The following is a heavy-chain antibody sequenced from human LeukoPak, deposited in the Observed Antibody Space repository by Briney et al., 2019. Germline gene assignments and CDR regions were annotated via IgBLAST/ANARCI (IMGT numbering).Heavy chain of an antibody. Sequence: GGSLRLSCAASGFTLSSYSMNWVRQAPGKGLEWVSYISSSSVTIYYADSVKGRFTVSRDNAKDSLYLQMNSLRDEDTAVYYCARSMIIFGGGIDIWGQGILVTVSS. CDR1: GFTLSSYS. CDR2: ISSSSVTI. V-gene: IGHV3-48*02. CDR3: ARSMIIFGGGIDI. J-gene: IGHJ5*02. D-gene: IGHD3-16*01.